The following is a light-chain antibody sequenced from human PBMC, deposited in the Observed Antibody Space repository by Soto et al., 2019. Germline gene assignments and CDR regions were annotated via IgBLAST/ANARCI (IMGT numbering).Light chain of an antibody. CDR3: ISYTTSNTWV. Sequence: QSVLTQPASVSGSPGQSITISCTGSSSDVGAYNYVSWYQHQPGKAPKVMIYEVTNRPSGVSKRFSGSKSGNTASLTISGLQADDEADYYCISYTTSNTWVFGGGTKLPVL. CDR2: EVT. CDR1: SSDVGAYNY. J-gene: IGLJ3*02. V-gene: IGLV2-14*01.